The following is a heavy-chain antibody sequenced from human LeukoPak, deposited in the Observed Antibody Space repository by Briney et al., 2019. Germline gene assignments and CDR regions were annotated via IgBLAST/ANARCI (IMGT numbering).Heavy chain of an antibody. CDR1: GGDFSSFA. D-gene: IGHD5-12*01. CDR3: ATEGYSGRWFPS. V-gene: IGHV1-69*06. J-gene: IGHJ5*01. CDR2: IIPLFVTP. Sequence: SVKVSCKASGGDFSSFAINWVRQTPGQGLEWMGMIIPLFVTPNLGQKFQGRVTLTADKSTSTAYMELSSLRSEDTAVYYCATEGYSGRWFPSWGQRTLVADSA.